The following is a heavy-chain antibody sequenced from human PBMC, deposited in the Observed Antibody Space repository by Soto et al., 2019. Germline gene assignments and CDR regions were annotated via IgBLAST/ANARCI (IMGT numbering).Heavy chain of an antibody. Sequence: GGSLRRSGAASVFTFSSSSKNWVRQAPGKGLEWVSSISSSSSYIYYADSVKGRFTISRDNAKNSLYLQMNSLRAEDTAVYYCASLYDSSGYWGQGTLVTVSS. D-gene: IGHD3-22*01. J-gene: IGHJ4*02. CDR3: ASLYDSSGY. CDR1: VFTFSSSS. V-gene: IGHV3-21*01. CDR2: ISSSSSYI.